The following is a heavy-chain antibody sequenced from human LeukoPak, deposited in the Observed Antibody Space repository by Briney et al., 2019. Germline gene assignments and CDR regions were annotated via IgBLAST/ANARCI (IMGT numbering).Heavy chain of an antibody. J-gene: IGHJ5*02. CDR1: GFTFSSYS. CDR3: ASSVLLWFGESRDWFDP. D-gene: IGHD3-10*01. V-gene: IGHV3-21*01. CDR2: ISSSSSYI. Sequence: PGGSLRLSCAASGFTFSSYSMNWVRQAPGKGLEWVSSISSSSSYIYYADSVKGRFTISRDNAKNSLHLQMNSLRAEDTAVYYCASSVLLWFGESRDWFDPWGQGTLVTVSS.